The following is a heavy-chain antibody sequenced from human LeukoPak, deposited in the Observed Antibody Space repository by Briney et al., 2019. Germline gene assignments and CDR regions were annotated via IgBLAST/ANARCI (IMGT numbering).Heavy chain of an antibody. CDR3: ARVVSGRYLGWFDP. D-gene: IGHD6-19*01. Sequence: SETLSLTCTVSGGSISSGNYYWSWLRQPAGKGLEWIGSIYHSGSTYYNPSLKSRVTISVDTSKNQFSLKLSSVTAADTAVYYCARVVSGRYLGWFDPWGQGTLVTVSS. J-gene: IGHJ5*02. CDR1: GGSISSGNYY. CDR2: IYHSGST. V-gene: IGHV4-39*07.